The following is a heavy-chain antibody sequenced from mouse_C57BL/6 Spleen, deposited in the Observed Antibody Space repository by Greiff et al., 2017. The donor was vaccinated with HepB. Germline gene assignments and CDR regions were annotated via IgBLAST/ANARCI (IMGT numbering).Heavy chain of an antibody. CDR2: INPGSGGT. J-gene: IGHJ4*01. CDR1: GYAFTNSL. CDR3: AREASDAMDY. V-gene: IGHV1-54*01. Sequence: QVQLQQSGAELVRPGTSVKVSCKASGYAFTNSLIEWVKQRPGQGLEWIGVINPGSGGTNYNEKFKGKATLTADKSSSTAYMQLSSLTSEDSAVYFCAREASDAMDYWGQGTSVTVSS.